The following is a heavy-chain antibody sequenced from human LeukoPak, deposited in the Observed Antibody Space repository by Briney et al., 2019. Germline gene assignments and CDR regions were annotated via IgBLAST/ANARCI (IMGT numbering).Heavy chain of an antibody. Sequence: ASVKVSCKASGYTFTSYYMHWGRPAPGQGLEWMGIINPSGGSTSHAQKFQGRVTMTRDTSTSTVYMELSSLRSEDTAVYYCAREEAAGQYYYYYYYMDVWGQGTMVTVSS. CDR1: GYTFTSYY. CDR3: AREEAAGQYYYYYYYMDV. J-gene: IGHJ6*03. V-gene: IGHV1-46*01. CDR2: INPSGGST. D-gene: IGHD6-13*01.